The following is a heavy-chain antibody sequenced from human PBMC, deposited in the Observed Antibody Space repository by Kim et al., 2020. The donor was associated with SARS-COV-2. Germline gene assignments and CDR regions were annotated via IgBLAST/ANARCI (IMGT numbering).Heavy chain of an antibody. J-gene: IGHJ3*01. V-gene: IGHV4-39*07. CDR1: GDSFNSGPYY. CDR2: AYDRSTS. Sequence: SETLSLTCTVSGDSFNSGPYYWARHPQRPGKGWDGIIFAYDRSTSYYNPSLKSRVTITTDTHKTQFSLNLSSVTAAAAVYYYCARVICVAGLPDFRG. D-gene: IGHD6-19*01. CDR3: ARVICVAGLPDF.